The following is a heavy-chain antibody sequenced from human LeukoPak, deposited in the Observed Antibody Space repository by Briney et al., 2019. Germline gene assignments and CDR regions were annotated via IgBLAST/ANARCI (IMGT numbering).Heavy chain of an antibody. CDR3: ARVEQDSANGVFSAWFDP. D-gene: IGHD2-8*01. J-gene: IGHJ5*02. V-gene: IGHV1-69*05. CDR1: GGTFSSYA. CDR2: IIPIFGTA. Sequence: SSVTVSCQASGGTFSSYAISWVRPAPGQGGEWMGGIIPIFGTANDAQKLQGRVTITTDESTSTAYMELSSLRSEDTAVYYCARVEQDSANGVFSAWFDPWGQGTLVTVSS.